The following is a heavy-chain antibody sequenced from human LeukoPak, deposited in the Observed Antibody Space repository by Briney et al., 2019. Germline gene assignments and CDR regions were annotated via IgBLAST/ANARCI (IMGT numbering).Heavy chain of an antibody. CDR1: GGSFSGYY. Sequence: PSETLSLTCADYGGSFSGYYWSWIRQPPGKGLEWIGEINHSGSTNYNPSLKSRVTISVDTSKNQFSLKLSSVTAADTAVYYCARGRRVGNRPFDYWGQGTLVTVSS. CDR3: ARGRRVGNRPFDY. D-gene: IGHD6-6*01. V-gene: IGHV4-34*01. J-gene: IGHJ4*02. CDR2: INHSGST.